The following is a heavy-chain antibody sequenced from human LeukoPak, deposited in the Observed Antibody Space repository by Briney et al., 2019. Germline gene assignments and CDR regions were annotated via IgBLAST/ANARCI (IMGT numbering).Heavy chain of an antibody. CDR2: INHSGST. CDR1: GGSFSGYY. D-gene: IGHD3-3*01. V-gene: IGHV4-34*01. Sequence: PSETLSLTCAVYGGSFSGYYWSWIRQPPGKGLEWIGEINHSGSTNYNPSLKSRVTISVDTSKNQFPLRLSSVTAADTAVYYCASLIWSGYYRPDYFDYWGQGTLVTVSS. CDR3: ASLIWSGYYRPDYFDY. J-gene: IGHJ4*02.